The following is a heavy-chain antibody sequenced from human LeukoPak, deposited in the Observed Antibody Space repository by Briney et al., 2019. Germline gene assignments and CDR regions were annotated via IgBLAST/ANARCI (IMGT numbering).Heavy chain of an antibody. CDR2: TYYRSTWYN. CDR3: ARRLTQYDCFDP. D-gene: IGHD2-2*01. CDR1: GDSVSSNSVT. Sequence: SQTLSLTCAISGDSVSSNSVTWNWIRQSPSRGLEWLGRTYYRSTWYNDYAVSVRGRITVNPDTSKNQSSLHLNSVTPEDTAVYYCARRLTQYDCFDPWGQGVLVTVSS. V-gene: IGHV6-1*01. J-gene: IGHJ5*02.